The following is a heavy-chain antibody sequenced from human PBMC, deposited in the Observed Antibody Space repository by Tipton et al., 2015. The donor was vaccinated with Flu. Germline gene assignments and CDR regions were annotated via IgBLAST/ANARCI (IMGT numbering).Heavy chain of an antibody. V-gene: IGHV4-61*09. J-gene: IGHJ3*02. CDR3: ARTRSGNYLDDAFDI. CDR2: VYTSGST. D-gene: IGHD1-26*01. Sequence: LSCTVSGDSISSGSHYWSWIRQPAGRGLEWIGQVYTSGSTNYSPSVQSRVTMSVDTAKNQFSLKLSSVTAADTAVYYCARTRSGNYLDDAFDIWGQGTMVTVSS. CDR1: GDSISSGSHY.